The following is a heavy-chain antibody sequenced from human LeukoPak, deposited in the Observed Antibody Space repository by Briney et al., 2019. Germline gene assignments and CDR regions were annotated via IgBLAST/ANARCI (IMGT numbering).Heavy chain of an antibody. D-gene: IGHD6-13*01. J-gene: IGHJ4*02. CDR1: GYTFTSYG. CDR2: ISAYNGNT. CDR3: ARDPGYSSSWYFDY. V-gene: IGHV1-18*01. Sequence: GASVEVSCKASGYTFTSYGISWVRQAPGQGLEWMGWISAYNGNTNYAQKLQGRVTMTTDTSTSTAYMELRSLRSDDTAVYYCARDPGYSSSWYFDYWGQGTLVTVSS.